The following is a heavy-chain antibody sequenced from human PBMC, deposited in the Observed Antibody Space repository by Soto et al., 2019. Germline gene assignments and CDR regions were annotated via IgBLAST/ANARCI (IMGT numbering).Heavy chain of an antibody. CDR2: IYYSGST. D-gene: IGHD3-3*01. J-gene: IGHJ4*02. V-gene: IGHV4-59*01. CDR3: ARAKSVPFGVVTANFDY. Sequence: SETLSLTCTVSGGSIGSYYWSWIRQPPGKGLEWIGYIYYSGSTNYNPSLKSRVTISVDTSKNQFSLKLSSVTAADTAVYYCARAKSVPFGVVTANFDYWGQGSLVTVX. CDR1: GGSIGSYY.